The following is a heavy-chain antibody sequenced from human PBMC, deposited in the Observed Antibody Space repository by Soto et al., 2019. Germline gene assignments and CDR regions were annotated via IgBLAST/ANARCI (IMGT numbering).Heavy chain of an antibody. CDR2: INHSGST. J-gene: IGHJ6*02. D-gene: IGHD3-10*01. CDR3: ARANLWFGELALTDV. V-gene: IGHV4-34*01. CDR1: VGSFSGYY. Sequence: SETLSLTCSVYVGSFSGYYWSWIRQPPGKGLEWIGEINHSGSTNYNPSLKSRVTISVDTSKNQFSLKLSSVTAADTAVYYCARANLWFGELALTDVWGQGTTVTVSS.